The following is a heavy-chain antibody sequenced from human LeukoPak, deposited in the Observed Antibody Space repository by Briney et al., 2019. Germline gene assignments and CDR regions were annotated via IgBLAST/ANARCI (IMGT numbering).Heavy chain of an antibody. CDR2: IYTSGST. D-gene: IGHD3-22*01. Sequence: SETLSLTCTVSGGSISSYYWSWIRQPAGKGLELIGRIYTSGSTNYNPSLKSRVTMSVDTSKNQFSLKLSSVTAADTAVYYCARDAYYYDSSGYYRGAFDIWGQGTMVTVSS. V-gene: IGHV4-4*07. CDR1: GGSISSYY. CDR3: ARDAYYYDSSGYYRGAFDI. J-gene: IGHJ3*02.